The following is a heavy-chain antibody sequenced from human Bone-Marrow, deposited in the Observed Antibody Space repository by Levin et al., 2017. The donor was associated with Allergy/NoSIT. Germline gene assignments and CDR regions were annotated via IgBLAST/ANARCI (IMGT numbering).Heavy chain of an antibody. CDR3: ARKTDSGGSGGDY. Sequence: GESLKISCAVSEFPVSRNFMTWVRQAPGKGPEWVSVIYSNGGTSYADSVKGRFTISRDSSKNTLYLQMNSLTVEDTAVDYCARKTDSGGSGGDYWGQGTLVTVSS. J-gene: IGHJ4*02. V-gene: IGHV3-53*01. D-gene: IGHD3-22*01. CDR1: EFPVSRNF. CDR2: IYSNGGT.